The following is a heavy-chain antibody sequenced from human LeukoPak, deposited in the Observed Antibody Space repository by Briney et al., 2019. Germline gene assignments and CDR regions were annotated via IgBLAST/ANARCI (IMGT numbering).Heavy chain of an antibody. CDR2: IYYSGST. CDR1: GGSISSYY. J-gene: IGHJ5*02. CDR3: ARVGYCSSTSCGFDP. D-gene: IGHD2-2*01. V-gene: IGHV4-59*01. Sequence: PSETLSLTCTVSGGSISSYYWSWIGQPPGKGLEGIGYIYYSGSTNYNPSLKSRVTISVDTSKNQFSLKLSSVTAADTAVYYCARVGYCSSTSCGFDPWGQGTLVTVSS.